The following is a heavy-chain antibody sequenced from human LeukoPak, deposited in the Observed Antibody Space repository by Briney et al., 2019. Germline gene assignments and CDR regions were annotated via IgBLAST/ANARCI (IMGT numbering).Heavy chain of an antibody. CDR2: ISSSGGTI. D-gene: IGHD6-19*01. Sequence: GGSLRLSCAASGFTFSDYYMSWIRQAPGKGLEWVSYISSSGGTIYYADSVKGRFTISRDNAKNSLYLQMNSLRAEDTAVYYCARASGGHSSGWSKPDSPYYFDYWGQGTLVTVSS. CDR3: ARASGGHSSGWSKPDSPYYFDY. V-gene: IGHV3-11*04. CDR1: GFTFSDYY. J-gene: IGHJ4*02.